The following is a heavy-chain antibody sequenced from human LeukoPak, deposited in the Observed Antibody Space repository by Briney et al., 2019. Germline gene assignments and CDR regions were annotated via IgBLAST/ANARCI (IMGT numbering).Heavy chain of an antibody. CDR2: INPNSGDT. D-gene: IGHD3-10*01. J-gene: IGHJ4*02. Sequence: VASVKVSCKASGYIFTGYYMHWVRQAPGQGLEWMGWINPNSGDTNYAQKFQGRVTMTRDTSISTAYMELSSLRSEDTAVYYCARGVYGSGSYYTFDYWGQGTLVTVSS. CDR3: ARGVYGSGSYYTFDY. V-gene: IGHV1-2*02. CDR1: GYIFTGYY.